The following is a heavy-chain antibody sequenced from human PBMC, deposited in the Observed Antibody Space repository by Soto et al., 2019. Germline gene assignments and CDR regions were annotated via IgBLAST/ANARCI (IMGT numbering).Heavy chain of an antibody. J-gene: IGHJ6*02. CDR2: ISSSSSYI. CDR3: ARDMVRGVITPSGMDV. D-gene: IGHD3-10*01. CDR1: GFTFSSYS. V-gene: IGHV3-21*01. Sequence: EVQLVESGGGLVKPGGSLRLSCAASGFTFSSYSMNWVRQAPGKGLEWVSSISSSSSYIYYADSVKGRFTISRDNAKNSLNLQMTSLGAEDTAVYYCARDMVRGVITPSGMDVWGQGTTVSVSS.